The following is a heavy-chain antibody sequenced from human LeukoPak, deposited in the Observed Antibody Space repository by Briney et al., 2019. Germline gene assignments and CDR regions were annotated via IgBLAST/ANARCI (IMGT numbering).Heavy chain of an antibody. V-gene: IGHV4-30-4*01. CDR2: IYYSGST. J-gene: IGHJ3*02. CDR1: GGSISSGDYY. Sequence: SETLSLTCTVSGGSISSGDYYWGWIRQPPGTGLEGIGYIYYSGSTYYNPSLKSRVTISVDTSKNQFSLKLSSVTAADTAVYYCARRVIVVVPAATDAFDIWGQGTMVTVSS. D-gene: IGHD2-2*01. CDR3: ARRVIVVVPAATDAFDI.